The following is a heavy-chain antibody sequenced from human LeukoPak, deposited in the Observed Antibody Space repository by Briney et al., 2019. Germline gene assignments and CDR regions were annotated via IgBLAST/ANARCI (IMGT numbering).Heavy chain of an antibody. CDR1: GGSISSSSYY. CDR2: IYYGGST. D-gene: IGHD2-15*01. Sequence: SETLSLTCTVSGGSISSSSYYWGWIRQPPGKGLEWIGSIYYGGSTYYNPSLKSRVTISVDTSKNQFSLKLSSVTAADTAVYYCARQLVVVVAATHRPYYYYMDVWGKGTTVTISS. J-gene: IGHJ6*03. CDR3: ARQLVVVVAATHRPYYYYMDV. V-gene: IGHV4-39*01.